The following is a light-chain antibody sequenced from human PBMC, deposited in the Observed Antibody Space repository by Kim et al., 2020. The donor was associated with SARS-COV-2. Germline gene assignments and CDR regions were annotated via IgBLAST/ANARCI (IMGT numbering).Light chain of an antibody. CDR2: DAS. CDR3: QQRSNWPLT. V-gene: IGKV3-11*01. J-gene: IGKJ4*01. CDR1: QRVSMF. Sequence: LCPGDRATLSCRASQRVSMFLTWYQHRPGQAPRLLIYDASTRATGIPARFSGSGFGTDFTLTISSLEPEDFAVYYCQQRSNWPLTFGGGTKVDIK.